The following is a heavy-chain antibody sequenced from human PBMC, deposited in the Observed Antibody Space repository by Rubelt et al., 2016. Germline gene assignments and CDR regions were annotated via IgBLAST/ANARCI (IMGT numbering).Heavy chain of an antibody. D-gene: IGHD1-26*01. Sequence: QLQLQESGPGLVKPSETLSLTCTVSGGSISSSSYYWGWIRKPPGKGLEWIGSIYYSGSTYYNPSVKRLVSISVETSKHQFSLKLSSVTAADTAVYYCARPGATFAFDIWGQGTMVTVSS. CDR1: GGSISSSSYY. V-gene: IGHV4-39*01. J-gene: IGHJ3*02. CDR3: ARPGATFAFDI. CDR2: IYYSGST.